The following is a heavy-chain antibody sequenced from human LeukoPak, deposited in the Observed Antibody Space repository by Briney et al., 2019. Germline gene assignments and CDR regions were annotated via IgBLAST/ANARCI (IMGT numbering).Heavy chain of an antibody. J-gene: IGHJ4*02. D-gene: IGHD3-10*01. CDR3: ARVSGVGLYCSGSYSPSPFDY. CDR1: GYTFTSYY. Sequence: ASVKVSCKASGYTFTSYYIHWVRRAPGQGLEWMGVVNPSVGSTTYAQKFQGRVTMTRDTSTSTVYMEMSTLGSEDTAVYYCARVSGVGLYCSGSYSPSPFDYWGQGTLVTVSS. CDR2: VNPSVGST. V-gene: IGHV1-46*01.